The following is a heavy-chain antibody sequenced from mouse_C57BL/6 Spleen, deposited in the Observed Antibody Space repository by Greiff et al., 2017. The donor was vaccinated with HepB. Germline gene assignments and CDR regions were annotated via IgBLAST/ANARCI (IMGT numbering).Heavy chain of an antibody. V-gene: IGHV1-26*01. CDR2: INPNNGGT. D-gene: IGHD2-1*01. Sequence: EVQLQQSGPELVKPGASVKISCKASGYTFTDYYMNWVKQSHGKSLEWIGDINPNNGGTSYNQKFKGKATLTVDKSSSTAYMELRSLTSEDSAVYYCAGYGNYSLYYAMDYWGQGTSVTVSS. CDR3: AGYGNYSLYYAMDY. CDR1: GYTFTDYY. J-gene: IGHJ4*01.